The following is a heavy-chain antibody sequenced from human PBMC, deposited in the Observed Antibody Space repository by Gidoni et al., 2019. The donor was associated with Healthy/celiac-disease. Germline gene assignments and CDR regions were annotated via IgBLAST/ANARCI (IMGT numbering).Heavy chain of an antibody. J-gene: IGHJ4*02. CDR3: ARGQGRGKVGSYYGIDY. V-gene: IGHV1-3*01. CDR1: GYTFTSYA. D-gene: IGHD1-26*01. CDR2: INAGNGNT. Sequence: QVQLVQSGAEVKKPGASVKVSCKASGYTFTSYAMHWVRQAPGQRLEWMGWINAGNGNTKYSQKFQGRVTITRDTSASTAYMELSSLRSEDTAVYYCARGQGRGKVGSYYGIDYWGQGTLVTVSS.